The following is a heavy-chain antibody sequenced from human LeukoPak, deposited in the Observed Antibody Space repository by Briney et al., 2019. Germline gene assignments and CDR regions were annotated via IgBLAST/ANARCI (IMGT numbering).Heavy chain of an antibody. D-gene: IGHD3-3*01. CDR2: IAYDGSKK. Sequence: GGSLRLSCAASGFTFSSYAMHWVRRAPGKGLEWVAVIAYDGSKKYYADSVKGRFTISRDNSKNTLYLQMNSLRAEDTAVYYCARAHGAGITIFGVVNLLDYWGQGTLVTVSS. CDR3: ARAHGAGITIFGVVNLLDY. CDR1: GFTFSSYA. V-gene: IGHV3-30*04. J-gene: IGHJ4*02.